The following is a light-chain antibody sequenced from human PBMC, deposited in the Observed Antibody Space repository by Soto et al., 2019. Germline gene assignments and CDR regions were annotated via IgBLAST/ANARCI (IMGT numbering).Light chain of an antibody. Sequence: EIVLTQSPGTQSLSPGERATLTCRASQRVSANYLAWYQQRPGQAPRLLIYEASTRATGIPDRVSGSGSGTAFTLTVSRLEPEDVAVYCCQQYGSSPLTFGGGSKVDIK. CDR3: QQYGSSPLT. V-gene: IGKV3-20*01. J-gene: IGKJ4*01. CDR2: EAS. CDR1: QRVSANY.